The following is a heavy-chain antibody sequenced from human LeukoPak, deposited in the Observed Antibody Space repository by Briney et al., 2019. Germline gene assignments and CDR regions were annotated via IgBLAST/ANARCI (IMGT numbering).Heavy chain of an antibody. J-gene: IGHJ4*02. CDR2: ISGSGGST. CDR1: GFAFSNYG. D-gene: IGHD2-2*01. V-gene: IGHV3-23*01. Sequence: GGTLRLSCAASGFAFSNYGKSWVRQAPGKGLEWVSGISGSGGSTYYADSVKGRCTISRDNSKNTLFLQMNSLRAEDRAVYYCAKDSLRTVPKASFDYWGQGTLVTVSS. CDR3: AKDSLRTVPKASFDY.